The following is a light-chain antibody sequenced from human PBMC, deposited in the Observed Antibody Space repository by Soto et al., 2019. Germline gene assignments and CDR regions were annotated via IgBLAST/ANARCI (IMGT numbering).Light chain of an antibody. CDR1: ERVSSSY. CDR3: QQRSNWPRT. CDR2: ATS. Sequence: VLTQSPDTLSLSPGERATLSCRASERVSSSYLAWYQQKFGQAPRLLLSATSRRAAGIPDRFSGSGSGTDFTLTINRVEPEDFAVYYCQQRSNWPRTFGQGTKVEIK. J-gene: IGKJ1*01. V-gene: IGKV3D-20*02.